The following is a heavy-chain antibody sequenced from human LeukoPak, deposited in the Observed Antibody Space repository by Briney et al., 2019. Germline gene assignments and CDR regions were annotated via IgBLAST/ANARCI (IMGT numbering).Heavy chain of an antibody. J-gene: IGHJ3*02. CDR3: ARPAAAGGAFDI. D-gene: IGHD6-13*01. CDR2: ISCDGSNK. V-gene: IGHV3-30-3*01. Sequence: PGRSLRLSCAASGFTFSSYAMHWVRQAPGKGLEWVAVISCDGSNKYYADSVKGRFTISRDNSKNTLYLQMNSLRAEDTAVYYCARPAAAGGAFDIWGQGTMVTVSS. CDR1: GFTFSSYA.